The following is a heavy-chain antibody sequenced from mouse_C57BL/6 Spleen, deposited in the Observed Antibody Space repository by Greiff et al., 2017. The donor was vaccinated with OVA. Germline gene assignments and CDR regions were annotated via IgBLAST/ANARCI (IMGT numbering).Heavy chain of an antibody. J-gene: IGHJ4*01. CDR1: GYTFTDYY. CDR2: INPNNGGT. V-gene: IGHV1-26*01. D-gene: IGHD2-1*01. Sequence: VQLQQSGPELVKPGASVKISCKASGYTFTDYYMNWVKQSHGKSLEWIGDINPNNGGTSYNQKFKGKATLPVYNSSSTDYMERRSLTTEDSAVYYCARRGVYYGNYVYAIDYWGQGTSGTVSS. CDR3: ARRGVYYGNYVYAIDY.